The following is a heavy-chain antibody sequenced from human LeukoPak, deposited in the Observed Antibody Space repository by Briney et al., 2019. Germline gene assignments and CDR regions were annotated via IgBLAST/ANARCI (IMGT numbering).Heavy chain of an antibody. V-gene: IGHV3-23*01. D-gene: IGHD2-15*01. CDR3: AKDISGGSFYDAFDI. CDR1: GFTFSSYA. J-gene: IGHJ3*02. CDR2: ISGSGGST. Sequence: GGSLRLPCAASGFTFSSYAMSWVRQAPGKGLEWVSAISGSGGSTYYADSVKGRFTISRDNSKNTLYLQMNSLRAEDTAVYYCAKDISGGSFYDAFDIWGQGTMVTVSS.